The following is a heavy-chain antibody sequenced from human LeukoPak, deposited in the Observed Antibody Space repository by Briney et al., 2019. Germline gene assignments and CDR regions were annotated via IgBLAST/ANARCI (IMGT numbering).Heavy chain of an antibody. J-gene: IGHJ6*03. CDR1: GFTFSSYS. D-gene: IGHD6-13*01. CDR2: ISSSSSYV. CDR3: ARDRTAAGPRGYYYYMDV. V-gene: IGHV3-21*01. Sequence: GGSLRLSCAASGFTFSSYSMNWVRQAPGKGLEWVSSISSSSSYVYYADSVKGRFTISRDNAKNSLYLQMNSLRAEDTAVYYCARDRTAAGPRGYYYYMDVWGKGTTVTVSS.